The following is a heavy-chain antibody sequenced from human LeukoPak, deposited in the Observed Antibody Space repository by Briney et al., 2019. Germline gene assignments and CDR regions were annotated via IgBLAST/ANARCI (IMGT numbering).Heavy chain of an antibody. CDR2: IYYSGST. D-gene: IGHD4-17*01. J-gene: IGHJ4*02. CDR3: ARDTGYGDYD. CDR1: GGSISSSSYY. V-gene: IGHV4-39*07. Sequence: SETLSLTCTVSGGSISSSSYYWGWIRQPPGKGLEWIGSIYYSGSTYYNPSLKSRVTISVDTSKNQFSLKLSSVTAADTAVYYCARDTGYGDYDWGQGTLVTVSS.